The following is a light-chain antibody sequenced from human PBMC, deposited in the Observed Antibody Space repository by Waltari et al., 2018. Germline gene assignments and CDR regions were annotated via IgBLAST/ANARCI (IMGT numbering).Light chain of an antibody. J-gene: IGKJ5*01. CDR1: QSLLHSNGYNS. CDR2: LAS. Sequence: DIVMTQSPLSLPVTPGEPASISCTSSQSLLHSNGYNSLDWYLQKPWQSPQLLIYLASKRASGVPDRFSGSGSGTDFTLKISRVEAEDVGVYYCMQALQTPDTFGQGTRLEIK. V-gene: IGKV2-28*01. CDR3: MQALQTPDT.